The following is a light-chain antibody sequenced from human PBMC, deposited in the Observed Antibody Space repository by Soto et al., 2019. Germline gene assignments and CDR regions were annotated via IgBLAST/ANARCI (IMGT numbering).Light chain of an antibody. Sequence: AIQMTQSPTSLSASVGDRVIITCRASQDISKDLGWYQQKPGKAPKFLIYSATSTQSGVPSTFSGSGFGTNFTLTIRSLQPEDFSTYYFLQDHDYPRTFGQGTKVEF. J-gene: IGKJ1*01. CDR1: QDISKD. CDR2: SAT. V-gene: IGKV1-6*01. CDR3: LQDHDYPRT.